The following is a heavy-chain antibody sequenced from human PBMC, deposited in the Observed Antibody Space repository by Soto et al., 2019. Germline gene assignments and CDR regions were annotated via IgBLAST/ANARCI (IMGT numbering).Heavy chain of an antibody. Sequence: QVQLQQSGPGLVRPSQTLSLTCAISGDSVSSNSAAWNWIRQSPSRGLEWLGRTYYRSRLYNDSAVSVKSRITVNPDTSKNQFSLHLNSVTPADTAVYYCAGTTSLQWYYMDVWDKGTTVTVSS. J-gene: IGHJ6*03. CDR3: AGTTSLQWYYMDV. V-gene: IGHV6-1*01. CDR2: TYYRSRLYN. CDR1: GDSVSSNSAA. D-gene: IGHD1-7*01.